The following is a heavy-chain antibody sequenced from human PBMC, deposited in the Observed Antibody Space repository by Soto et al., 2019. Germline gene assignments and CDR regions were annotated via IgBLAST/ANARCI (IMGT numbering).Heavy chain of an antibody. D-gene: IGHD2-15*01. V-gene: IGHV1-18*04. J-gene: IGHJ5*02. Sequence: ASVKVSCKASGYTFTSYGISWVRQAPGQGLEWMGWISAYNGNTNYAQKLQGRVTMTTDTSTSTAYMELRSLRSDDTAVYYCARAAYCSGGSCYTSCCHVVLFDPWGQGTLVTVYS. CDR3: ARAAYCSGGSCYTSCCHVVLFDP. CDR2: ISAYNGNT. CDR1: GYTFTSYG.